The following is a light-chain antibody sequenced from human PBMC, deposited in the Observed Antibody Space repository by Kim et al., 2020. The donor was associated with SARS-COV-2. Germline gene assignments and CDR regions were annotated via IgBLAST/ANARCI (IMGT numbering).Light chain of an antibody. V-gene: IGLV2-8*01. Sequence: QSALTKPPSASGSPGQSVTISCNGTSSDVGGYNYVSWYQQHPGKAPKLMIYEVSKRPSGVPDRFSGSKSGNTASLTVSGLQAEDEADYYCSSYAGSNNVFGTGTKVTVL. CDR1: SSDVGGYNY. J-gene: IGLJ1*01. CDR3: SSYAGSNNV. CDR2: EVS.